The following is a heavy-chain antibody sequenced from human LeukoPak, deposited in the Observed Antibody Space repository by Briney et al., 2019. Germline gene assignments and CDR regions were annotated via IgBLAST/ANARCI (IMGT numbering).Heavy chain of an antibody. CDR3: ARERGYSYPTLGYYYYGMDV. J-gene: IGHJ6*02. D-gene: IGHD5-18*01. V-gene: IGHV4-34*01. Sequence: SRVTISVDTSKNQFSLKLSSVTAADTAVYYCARERGYSYPTLGYYYYGMDVWGQGTTVTVSS.